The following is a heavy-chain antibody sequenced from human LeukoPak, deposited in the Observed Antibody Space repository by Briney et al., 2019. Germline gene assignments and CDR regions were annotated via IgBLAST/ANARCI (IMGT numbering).Heavy chain of an antibody. CDR2: ISGSGGST. V-gene: IGHV3-23*01. CDR1: KFNFNSYG. Sequence: GGSLRLSCTTSKFNFNSYGMTWVRQAPGKGLEWVSSISGSGGSTQYAASVQGRFTISIDNSKNTLYLQMNSLRAEDTAVYYCAKDPNGDYIGTFDIWGQGTMVTVSS. J-gene: IGHJ3*02. D-gene: IGHD4-17*01. CDR3: AKDPNGDYIGTFDI.